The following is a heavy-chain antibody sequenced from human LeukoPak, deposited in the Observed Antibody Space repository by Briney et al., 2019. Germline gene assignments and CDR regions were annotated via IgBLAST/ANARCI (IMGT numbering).Heavy chain of an antibody. Sequence: GWSLRLSCAASGFTVSSNYMSWVRQAPGEGLEWISIIYSSGITKYADSVKGRFTISRDNSKNTLYLQMDSLRAEDTAVYYCAGGNPTAPTNGFLDYWGQGTLVTVSS. D-gene: IGHD1-14*01. V-gene: IGHV3-53*01. CDR3: AGGNPTAPTNGFLDY. CDR1: GFTVSSNY. CDR2: IYSSGIT. J-gene: IGHJ4*02.